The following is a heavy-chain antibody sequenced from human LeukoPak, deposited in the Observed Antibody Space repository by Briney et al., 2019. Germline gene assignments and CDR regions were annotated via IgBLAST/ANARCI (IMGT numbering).Heavy chain of an antibody. J-gene: IGHJ5*02. CDR2: INHSGST. Sequence: PSETLSLTCTVSGYSISSGYYWGWIRQPPGKGLEWIGEINHSGSTNYNPSLKSRVTISVDTSKNQFSLKLSSVTAADTAVYYCARGTIVVVPAASCLTLYNWFDPWGQGTLVTVSS. D-gene: IGHD2-2*01. CDR3: ARGTIVVVPAASCLTLYNWFDP. V-gene: IGHV4-38-2*02. CDR1: GYSISSGYY.